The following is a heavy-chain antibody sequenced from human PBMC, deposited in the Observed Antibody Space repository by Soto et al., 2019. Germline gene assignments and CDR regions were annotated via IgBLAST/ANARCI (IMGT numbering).Heavy chain of an antibody. J-gene: IGHJ4*02. Sequence: ASVKVSCKASGGTFSSYAISWVRQAPGQGLEWMGGIIPIFGTANYAQKFQGRVTITADESTSTAYMELSSLRSEDTAVYYCATNPTDPRTQFDYWGQGTLVTVSS. CDR1: GGTFSSYA. CDR2: IIPIFGTA. V-gene: IGHV1-69*13. D-gene: IGHD4-17*01. CDR3: ATNPTDPRTQFDY.